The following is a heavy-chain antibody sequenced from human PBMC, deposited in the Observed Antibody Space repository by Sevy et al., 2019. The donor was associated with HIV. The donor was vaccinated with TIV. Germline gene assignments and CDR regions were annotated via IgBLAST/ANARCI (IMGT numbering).Heavy chain of an antibody. CDR3: ARNRLNYDFWSGYEDGNYYYYGMDV. CDR1: GGSISSYY. D-gene: IGHD3-3*01. V-gene: IGHV4-59*01. Sequence: SETLSLTCTVSGGSISSYYWSWIRQPPGKGLEWIGYIYYSGSTNYNPSLKSRVTISVDTSKNQFSLKLSSVTAADTAVYYCARNRLNYDFWSGYEDGNYYYYGMDVWGQGTTVTVSS. CDR2: IYYSGST. J-gene: IGHJ6*02.